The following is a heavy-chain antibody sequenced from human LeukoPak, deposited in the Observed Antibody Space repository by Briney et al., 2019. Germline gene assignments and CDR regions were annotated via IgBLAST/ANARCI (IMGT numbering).Heavy chain of an antibody. CDR3: AREYSSSWYSDYFDY. D-gene: IGHD6-13*01. V-gene: IGHV1-69*04. CDR2: IIPILGIA. Sequence: SVKVSCKASGGTFSSYAISWVRQAPGQGLEWMGRIIPILGIANYAQKFQGRVTITADKSTSTAYMELSSLRSEDTAVYYCAREYSSSWYSDYFDYWGQGTLVTVSS. CDR1: GGTFSSYA. J-gene: IGHJ4*02.